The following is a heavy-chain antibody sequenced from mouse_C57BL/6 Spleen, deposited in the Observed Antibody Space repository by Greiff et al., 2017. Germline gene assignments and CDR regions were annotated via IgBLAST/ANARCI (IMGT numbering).Heavy chain of an antibody. J-gene: IGHJ4*01. CDR2: INPNNGGT. Sequence: EVQLQQSGPELVKPGASVKMSCKASGYTFTDYNMHWVKQSHGKSLEWIGYINPNNGGTSYNQKFKGKATLTVTKSSSTAYMELRSLTSEDSAVYYCARSRLYGQSLYYYAMDYWGQGTSVTVSS. V-gene: IGHV1-22*01. CDR3: ARSRLYGQSLYYYAMDY. D-gene: IGHD1-2*01. CDR1: GYTFTDYN.